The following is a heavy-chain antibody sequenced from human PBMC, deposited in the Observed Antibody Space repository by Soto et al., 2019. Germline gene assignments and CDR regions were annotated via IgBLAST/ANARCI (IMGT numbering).Heavy chain of an antibody. V-gene: IGHV1-69*13. J-gene: IGHJ4*02. D-gene: IGHD3-16*01. Sequence: SVKVSCKASGVTFSNFVFTWVRQAPGQGLEWMGGIVPVFGSPNYAQKFQDRVTITADESTSTVDMELSSLRSEDTAVYFCGGADRPGEYFVNYWGQGTLVTVSS. CDR2: IVPVFGSP. CDR1: GVTFSNFV. CDR3: GGADRPGEYFVNY.